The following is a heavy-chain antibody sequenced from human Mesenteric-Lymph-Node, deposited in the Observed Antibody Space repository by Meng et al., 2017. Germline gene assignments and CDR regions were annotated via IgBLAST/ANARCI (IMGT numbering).Heavy chain of an antibody. J-gene: IGHJ4*02. V-gene: IGHV4-4*02. Sequence: QVQLQGPGPGLVKPSGTLSLTCAVSGGSISSSNWCSWVRQPPGKGLEWIGEIYHSGSTNYNPSLKSRVTISVDKSKNQFSLNLSSVTAADTAVYYCARRGSWYAYFDDWGQGALVTVSS. CDR2: IYHSGST. CDR3: ARRGSWYAYFDD. D-gene: IGHD6-13*01. CDR1: GGSISSSNW.